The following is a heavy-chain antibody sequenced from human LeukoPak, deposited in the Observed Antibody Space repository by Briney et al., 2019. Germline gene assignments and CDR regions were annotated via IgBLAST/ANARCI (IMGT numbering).Heavy chain of an antibody. Sequence: PGRSLRLSCAASGFTFSSYGMHWVRQAPGKGLEWVAVIWYGGSNKYYADSVKGRFTISRDNSKNTLYLQMNSLRAEDTAVYYCAKVPPSPRITMVRGNYYMDVWGKGTTVTVSS. CDR3: AKVPPSPRITMVRGNYYMDV. CDR2: IWYGGSNK. D-gene: IGHD3-10*01. J-gene: IGHJ6*03. CDR1: GFTFSSYG. V-gene: IGHV3-30*18.